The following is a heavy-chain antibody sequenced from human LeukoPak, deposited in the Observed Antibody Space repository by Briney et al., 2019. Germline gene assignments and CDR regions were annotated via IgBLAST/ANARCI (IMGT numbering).Heavy chain of an antibody. D-gene: IGHD1-26*01. Sequence: SETLSLTCTVSGGSIRSSYYYWGWIRRPPGKGLEWIGSIYDSGSTYYNPSLKSRVTISVDTSKNQFSLKLSSVTAADTAVYYCARDSAHGGFDPWGQGTLVTVSS. CDR1: GGSIRSSYYY. CDR3: ARDSAHGGFDP. CDR2: IYDSGST. V-gene: IGHV4-39*07. J-gene: IGHJ5*02.